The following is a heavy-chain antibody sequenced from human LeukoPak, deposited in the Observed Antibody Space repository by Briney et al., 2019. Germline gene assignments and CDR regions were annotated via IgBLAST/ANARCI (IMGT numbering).Heavy chain of an antibody. V-gene: IGHV3-21*01. J-gene: IGHJ3*02. CDR2: ISSSSSYI. CDR1: GFTFSSYS. D-gene: IGHD6-13*01. Sequence: GGSLRLSCAASGFTFSSYSMNWVRQAPGKGLEWVSSISSSSSYIYYADSVKGRFTISRDNAKNSLYLQMNSLRAEDTAVYYCARTAGQQLDLDAFDIWGQGTMVTVSS. CDR3: ARTAGQQLDLDAFDI.